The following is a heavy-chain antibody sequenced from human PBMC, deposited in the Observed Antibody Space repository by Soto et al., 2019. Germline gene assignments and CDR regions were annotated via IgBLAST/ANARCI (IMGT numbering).Heavy chain of an antibody. CDR2: IYNGGST. V-gene: IGHV4-30-4*01. CDR3: ARAPVGLDTISYFDY. CDR1: GDSVCSVGFH. J-gene: IGHJ4*02. D-gene: IGHD3-3*01. Sequence: SETRSLTCPVSGDSVCSVGFHWAWLRRPPGKGLEWIGYIYNGGSTYYRPSLESRMNMSLDATRNHYSLRLTSVTAADTAVYFCARAPVGLDTISYFDYWGQGKLV.